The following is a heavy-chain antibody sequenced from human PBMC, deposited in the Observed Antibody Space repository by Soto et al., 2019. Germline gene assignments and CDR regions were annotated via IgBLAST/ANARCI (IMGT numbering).Heavy chain of an antibody. V-gene: IGHV5-51*01. CDR1: GYTFTRYW. CDR2: VYPGDSES. CDR3: AIQRDFAFDY. J-gene: IGHJ4*02. Sequence: XEFLKISFECSGYTFTRYWICWVRQMPGKGLEWMGFVYPGDSESRYSPSSQGQITISADKSINCAYLQWRSLKASDCAIYYCAIQRDFAFDYWGLGTLVTVSS.